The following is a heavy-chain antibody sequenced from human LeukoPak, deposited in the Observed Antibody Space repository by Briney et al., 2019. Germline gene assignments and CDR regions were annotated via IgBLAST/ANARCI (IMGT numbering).Heavy chain of an antibody. V-gene: IGHV1-2*06. CDR1: GYSFTGNY. Sequence: ASVKVSCKASGYSFTGNYMHLVRQAPGQGLEWMGRINPNSGGTNYAQKFQGRVTMTRDTSISTAYMELSSLRSDDTAVYYCARDLSMTMVVTRDALDIWGQGTMVSVSS. CDR3: ARDLSMTMVVTRDALDI. D-gene: IGHD4-23*01. J-gene: IGHJ3*02. CDR2: INPNSGGT.